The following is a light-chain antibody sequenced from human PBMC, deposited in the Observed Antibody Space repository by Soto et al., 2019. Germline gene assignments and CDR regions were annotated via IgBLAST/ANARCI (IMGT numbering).Light chain of an antibody. CDR2: VAS. V-gene: IGKV1-39*01. CDR3: QQSHSTPPLT. CDR1: QSINTY. J-gene: IGKJ4*01. Sequence: DLQMTQSPSSLSASVGDRVTITCRASQSINTYLNWYQQKPGKAPKLLIYVASTLQSGVPSRFRGSGSGTDVTLTINSLPPEDFATYYCQQSHSTPPLTFGGGTKVEIK.